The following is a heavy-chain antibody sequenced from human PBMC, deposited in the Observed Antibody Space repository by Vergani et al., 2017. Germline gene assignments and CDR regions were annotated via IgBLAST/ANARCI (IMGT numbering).Heavy chain of an antibody. Sequence: QVQLQQWGAGLLKPSETLSLTCAVYGGSFSGYYWSWIRQPPGKGLEWIGEINHSGSTNYNPSLKSRVTISVDTSKNQFSLKLSSVTAADTAVYYCARGDMGAGYSSGWRAALDYWGQGTLVTVSS. CDR3: ARGDMGAGYSSGWRAALDY. J-gene: IGHJ4*02. CDR2: INHSGST. D-gene: IGHD6-19*01. V-gene: IGHV4-34*01. CDR1: GGSFSGYY.